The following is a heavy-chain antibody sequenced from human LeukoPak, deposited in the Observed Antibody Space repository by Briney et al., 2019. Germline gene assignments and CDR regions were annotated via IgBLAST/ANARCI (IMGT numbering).Heavy chain of an antibody. J-gene: IGHJ4*02. CDR2: IYPGNSDT. Sequence: GESLKISCKASGYTFANYWIAWVRQMPGKGLEWMGIIYPGNSDTRYSPSFQGQVTVSADKSITTAYLQWSSLKASDTAIYFCARLGYCSGSSCYAPSHYWGQGTLVTVSS. V-gene: IGHV5-51*01. CDR1: GYTFANYW. D-gene: IGHD2-2*01. CDR3: ARLGYCSGSSCYAPSHY.